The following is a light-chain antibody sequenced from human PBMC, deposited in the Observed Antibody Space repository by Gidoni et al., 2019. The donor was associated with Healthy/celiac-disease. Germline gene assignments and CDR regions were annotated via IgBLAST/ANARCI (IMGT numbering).Light chain of an antibody. Sequence: DIQMTQSPSSLSASVGDRVTITCRASQSISSYLNWYQQKPGKAPKLLIYAAFSLQSGVPSRFSGSVSGTEFTLTISSLQPEDFATYYCQQSYSTPLTFGGGTKVEIK. CDR2: AAF. V-gene: IGKV1-39*01. CDR1: QSISSY. J-gene: IGKJ4*01. CDR3: QQSYSTPLT.